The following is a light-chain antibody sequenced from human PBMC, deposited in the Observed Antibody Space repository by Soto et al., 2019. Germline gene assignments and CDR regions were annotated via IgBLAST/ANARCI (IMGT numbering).Light chain of an antibody. CDR2: AAS. CDR1: EGIDSS. CDR3: QQLHGYPIT. J-gene: IGKJ5*01. V-gene: IGKV1-9*01. Sequence: ILLPQSPSSLSASVGDRVNITCRASEGIDSSLAWYQQKPGQAPKLLIYAASNFQSGVPARFSGSGSGTHFTLTINSLQPEDFATYYCQQLHGYPITFGQGTRLEI.